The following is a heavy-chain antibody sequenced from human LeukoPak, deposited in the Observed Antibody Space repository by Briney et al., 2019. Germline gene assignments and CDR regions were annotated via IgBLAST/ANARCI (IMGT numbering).Heavy chain of an antibody. CDR3: ATYGYSSSWYWFDP. D-gene: IGHD6-13*01. V-gene: IGHV4-61*01. Sequence: PSETLSLTCTVSGGSLSSGSYYWSWIRQPPGKGLEWIGYIYYSGSTNYNPSLKSRVTISVDTSKNQFSLKLSSVTAADTAVYYCATYGYSSSWYWFDPWGQGTLVTVSS. CDR2: IYYSGST. J-gene: IGHJ5*02. CDR1: GGSLSSGSYY.